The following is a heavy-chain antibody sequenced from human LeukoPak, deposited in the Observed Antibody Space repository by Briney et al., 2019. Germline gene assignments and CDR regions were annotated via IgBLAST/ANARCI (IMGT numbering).Heavy chain of an antibody. D-gene: IGHD1-14*01. V-gene: IGHV4-59*01. J-gene: IGHJ6*02. CDR3: ARATNVGYFHYYGLDV. CDR2: IYDSGIT. CDR1: GGSIRSYY. Sequence: SETLSLTCTVSGGSIRSYYWSWIRQPPGKGLEWIGYIYDSGITNYNPSLESRVTISVDTFKNQFSLKLSSVTAADSAMYYCARATNVGYFHYYGLDVWGQGTTVTVSS.